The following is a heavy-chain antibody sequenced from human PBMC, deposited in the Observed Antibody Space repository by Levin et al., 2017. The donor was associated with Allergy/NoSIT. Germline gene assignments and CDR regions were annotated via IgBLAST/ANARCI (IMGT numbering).Heavy chain of an antibody. V-gene: IGHV3-73*01. D-gene: IGHD4-17*01. CDR1: GFTFSGSA. J-gene: IGHJ4*02. Sequence: GGSLRLSCAASGFTFSGSAMHWVRQASGKGLEWVGRIRTKANSYATTYAASVKGRFTISRDDSKNTAYLQMNSLKTEDTAVYYCTRPTPVGTVTTGEPTAGYWGQGTLVTVSS. CDR2: IRTKANSYAT. CDR3: TRPTPVGTVTTGEPTAGY.